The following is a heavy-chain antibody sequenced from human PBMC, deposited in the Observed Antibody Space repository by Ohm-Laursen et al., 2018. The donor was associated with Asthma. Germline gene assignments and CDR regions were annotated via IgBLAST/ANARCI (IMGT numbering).Heavy chain of an antibody. CDR3: AKDRSDWLDRYAFDM. Sequence: SLRLSCAASGFTFSSYAMSWVRQAPGKGLEWVSAISGSGGSTYYADSVKGRFTISRDNSKNTLYLQMHSLRGVDTAVYYCAKDRSDWLDRYAFDMWGQGTMVTVSA. J-gene: IGHJ3*02. D-gene: IGHD3/OR15-3a*01. V-gene: IGHV3-23*01. CDR2: ISGSGGST. CDR1: GFTFSSYA.